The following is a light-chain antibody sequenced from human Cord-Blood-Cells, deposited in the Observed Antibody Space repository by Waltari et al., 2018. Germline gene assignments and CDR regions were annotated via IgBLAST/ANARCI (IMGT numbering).Light chain of an antibody. V-gene: IGKV1-39*01. Sequence: DIQMTQSPSSLSASVGARVTITCRSSQSISSYLNWYQQKPGKAPKLLIYAASSLQSGVRSRFSGSGSGTDFTLTSSSLQPEEFATYYCQQSYSTHRVTFGPGTKVDIK. CDR2: AAS. CDR3: QQSYSTHRVT. CDR1: QSISSY. J-gene: IGKJ3*01.